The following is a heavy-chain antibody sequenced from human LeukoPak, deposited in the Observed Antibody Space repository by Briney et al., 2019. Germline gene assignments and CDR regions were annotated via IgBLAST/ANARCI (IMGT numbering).Heavy chain of an antibody. V-gene: IGHV4-59*08. CDR3: ARYRNCGSDCYDAFDI. Sequence: KRSETLSLTCTVSGGSISSYYWSWIRHPPGKGLEWIGGIYHRGSTYYNPSLKSRVTISVDTSKNQFSLKLNSVTAADTAVYYCARYRNCGSDCYDAFDIWGQGTMVTVSS. CDR2: IYHRGST. CDR1: GGSISSYY. J-gene: IGHJ3*02. D-gene: IGHD2-21*02.